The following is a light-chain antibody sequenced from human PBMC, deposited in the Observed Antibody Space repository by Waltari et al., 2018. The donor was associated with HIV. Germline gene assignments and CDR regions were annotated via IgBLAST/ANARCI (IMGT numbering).Light chain of an antibody. CDR3: STWDDRLNGVV. CDR2: ADA. J-gene: IGLJ2*01. V-gene: IGLV1-44*01. Sequence: QSVLTQPPSASGTPGQRVTISCSGSTPNIGSSNVNWYQQFSRAAPKLLIYADALRPSGVPDRCSGLKSGTSASLVISGLQSEDEADYYCSTWDDRLNGVVFGGGTRLTVV. CDR1: TPNIGSSN.